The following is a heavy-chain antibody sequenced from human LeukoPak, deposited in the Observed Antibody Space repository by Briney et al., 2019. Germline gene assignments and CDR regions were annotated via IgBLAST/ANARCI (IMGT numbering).Heavy chain of an antibody. V-gene: IGHV1-69*06. Sequence: SVKVSCKASGGTFSSYAISWVRQAPGQGLGWMGGIIPIFGTANYAQKFQGRVTITADKSTSTAYMELSSLRSEDTAVYYCARLYCSGGSCYDYWGQGTLVTVSS. J-gene: IGHJ4*02. CDR2: IIPIFGTA. CDR1: GGTFSSYA. D-gene: IGHD2-15*01. CDR3: ARLYCSGGSCYDY.